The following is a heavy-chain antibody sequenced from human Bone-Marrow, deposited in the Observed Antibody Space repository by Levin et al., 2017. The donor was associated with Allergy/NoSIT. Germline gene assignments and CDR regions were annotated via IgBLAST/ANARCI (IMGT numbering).Heavy chain of an antibody. CDR3: TKGNDYDRSGFRPLNAFDV. J-gene: IGHJ3*01. CDR1: GFSFSAYA. V-gene: IGHV3-23*01. CDR2: VSGSGGST. D-gene: IGHD3-22*01. Sequence: GGSLRLSCVGTGFSFSAYAMSWVRQAPGRGLEWVSSVSGSGGSTYYADSVKGRFTISRDNSKNTLYLHMSRLRVEDTAVYHCTKGNDYDRSGFRPLNAFDVWGHGTMVIVSS.